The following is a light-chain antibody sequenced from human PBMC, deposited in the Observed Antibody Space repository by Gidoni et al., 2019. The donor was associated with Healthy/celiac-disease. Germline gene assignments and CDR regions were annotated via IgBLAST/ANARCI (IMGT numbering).Light chain of an antibody. CDR2: GAS. CDR3: QQYGSSRP. V-gene: IGKV3-20*01. CDR1: QSVSSSY. J-gene: IGKJ1*01. Sequence: EIVLTQSPGTLSLSPGERATLSCRASQSVSSSYLAWYQQKPGQAPRLLIYGASSRATGIPDRFSGSGSGTDFTLTISRLEPEDFAVYYCQQYGSSRPFXXXTKVEIK.